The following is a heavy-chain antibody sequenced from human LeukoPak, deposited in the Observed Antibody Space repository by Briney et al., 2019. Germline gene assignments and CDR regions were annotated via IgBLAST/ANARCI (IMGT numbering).Heavy chain of an antibody. J-gene: IGHJ3*02. Sequence: SETLSLTCTVSGGSFTGYYWSWIRQPPGKGLEWIGEINHSGNTNYNPSLKSRVIILIDTAKNHFSLNLSSVTAADTAVYYCARSDGYGLVGIWGQGTMVTVSS. V-gene: IGHV4-34*01. CDR1: GGSFTGYY. D-gene: IGHD3-10*01. CDR2: INHSGNT. CDR3: ARSDGYGLVGI.